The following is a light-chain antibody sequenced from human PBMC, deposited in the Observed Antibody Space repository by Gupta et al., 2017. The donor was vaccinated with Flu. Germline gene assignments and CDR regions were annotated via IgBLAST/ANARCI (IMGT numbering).Light chain of an antibody. CDR2: RNN. CDR1: RSNIGSNS. CDR3: ATWDDGLNDYV. V-gene: IGLV1-44*01. J-gene: IGLJ1*01. Sequence: QSVLTQPPSASGTPGPRVTISCSGDRSNIGSNSVSWYQQLPGAAPKLLMYRNNQRPSGVSDRFSGSQSGTSASLAISGLQAEDEADYYCATWDDGLNDYVFGSATKVTVL.